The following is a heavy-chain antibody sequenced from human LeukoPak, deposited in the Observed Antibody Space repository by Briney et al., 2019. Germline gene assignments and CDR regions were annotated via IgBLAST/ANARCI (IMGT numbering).Heavy chain of an antibody. CDR1: GGSISSGSYY. J-gene: IGHJ6*03. V-gene: IGHV4-61*02. Sequence: SQTLSLTCTVSGGSISSGSYYWSWIRQPAGKGLEWIGRIYTSGSTNYNPSLKSRVTISVDTSKNQFSLKLSSVTAADTAVYYCARPSLRSPGGYMDVWGKGTTVTVSS. D-gene: IGHD3-3*01. CDR3: ARPSLRSPGGYMDV. CDR2: IYTSGST.